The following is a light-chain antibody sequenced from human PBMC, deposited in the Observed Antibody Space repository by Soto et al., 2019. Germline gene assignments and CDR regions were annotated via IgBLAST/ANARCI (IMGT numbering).Light chain of an antibody. J-gene: IGLJ2*01. CDR3: ATWDSSLSAVV. V-gene: IGLV1-51*01. CDR2: DNY. Sequence: QSVLTQSPSVSAAPGQKVTISCSGSSSNIGNTYISWYQQLPGTAPKLLIYDNYERPSGIPDRFSGSKSDTSATLGITGLQTGDEAEYYCATWDSSLSAVVFGGGTKLTVL. CDR1: SSNIGNTY.